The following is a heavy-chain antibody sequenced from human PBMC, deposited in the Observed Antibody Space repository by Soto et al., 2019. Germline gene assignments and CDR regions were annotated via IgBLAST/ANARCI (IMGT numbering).Heavy chain of an antibody. CDR3: ARNGTSWYFDV. V-gene: IGHV3-7*05. CDR1: GFTFSSYW. Sequence: EVQLVESGGGLVQPGGSLRLSCAASGFTFSSYWMSWVRQAPGKGLEGVANIKQDGSEKYYVDSVKGRFTISRDNAKNSLYLQMNSLRAEDTAVYYCARNGTSWYFDVWGRGTLVTVSS. J-gene: IGHJ2*01. D-gene: IGHD2-8*01. CDR2: IKQDGSEK.